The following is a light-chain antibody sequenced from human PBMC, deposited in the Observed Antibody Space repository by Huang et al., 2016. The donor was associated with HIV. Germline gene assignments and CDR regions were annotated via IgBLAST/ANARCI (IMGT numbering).Light chain of an antibody. J-gene: IGKJ2*01. V-gene: IGKV1-5*03. Sequence: DIQMTQSPSTLSASVGDRVTITCRASQSISSWLAWYQQKPGKAPKLLIYKASSLESGVPSRFSGSGSGTEFTLTISSRQADDFATYYCQQYNSYSYTFGQGTKLEIK. CDR2: KAS. CDR1: QSISSW. CDR3: QQYNSYSYT.